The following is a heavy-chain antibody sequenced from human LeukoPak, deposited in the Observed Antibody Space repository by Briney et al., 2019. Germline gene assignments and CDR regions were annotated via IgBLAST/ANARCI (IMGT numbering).Heavy chain of an antibody. D-gene: IGHD1-14*01. CDR2: INHGGST. CDR1: GGSFSGYY. CDR3: ARQTYFSGNYYSYGMDV. J-gene: IGHJ6*02. Sequence: SDSLSLTCAVDGGSFSGYYWSWIRHPPGKGLEWRGEINHGGSTNYNPSLKSRVTISVDTSKNQFSLKLISVTAADTAVYYCARQTYFSGNYYSYGMDVWGQGTTVTVSS. V-gene: IGHV4-34*01.